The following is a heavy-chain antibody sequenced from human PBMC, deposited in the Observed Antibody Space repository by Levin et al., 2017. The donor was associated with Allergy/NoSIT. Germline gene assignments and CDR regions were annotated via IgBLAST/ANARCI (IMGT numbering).Heavy chain of an antibody. Sequence: SQTLSLTCTVSGDSINSADYYWSWIRQPPGKGLEWIASIHNRGSTFYNPSLKSRLSISLDASKNQFALRLSSVTAADTALYYCASPVTYYYDNRDSWAFDVWGLGTMVTVSS. D-gene: IGHD3-22*01. CDR1: GDSINSADYY. J-gene: IGHJ3*01. V-gene: IGHV4-30-4*01. CDR3: ASPVTYYYDNRDSWAFDV. CDR2: IHNRGST.